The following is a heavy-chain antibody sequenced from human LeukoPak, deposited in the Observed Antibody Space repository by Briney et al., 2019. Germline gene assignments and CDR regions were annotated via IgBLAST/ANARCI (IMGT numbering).Heavy chain of an antibody. CDR2: IYYSVST. V-gene: IGHV4-59*08. D-gene: IGHD6-19*01. CDR1: GGSISSYY. J-gene: IGHJ4*02. CDR3: ASSNSGSDPYFDY. Sequence: SETLSLTCTVSGGSISSYYWSWIRQPPGKGLEWIGYIYYSVSTNYNPSLKSRVTISVDTSKNQFSLKLSSVTAADTAVYYCASSNSGSDPYFDYWGQGTLVTVSS.